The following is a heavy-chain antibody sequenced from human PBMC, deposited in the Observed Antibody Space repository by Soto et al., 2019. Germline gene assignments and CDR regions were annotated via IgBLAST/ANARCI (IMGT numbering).Heavy chain of an antibody. CDR2: INHSGST. CDR1: GGSFSGYY. Sequence: PSETLSLTCAVYGGSFSGYYLSWIRQPPGKGLEWIGEINHSGSTNYNPSLKSRVTISVDTSKNQFSLKLSSVTAADTAVYYCARGQGFLEWFQDWFDPWGQGTQVTVYS. D-gene: IGHD3-3*01. CDR3: ARGQGFLEWFQDWFDP. V-gene: IGHV4-34*01. J-gene: IGHJ5*02.